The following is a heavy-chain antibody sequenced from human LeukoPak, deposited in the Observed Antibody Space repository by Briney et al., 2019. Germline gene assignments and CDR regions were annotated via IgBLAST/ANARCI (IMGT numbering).Heavy chain of an antibody. Sequence: SETLSLTCTVSGGSISSSSYYWGWIRQPPGKGLEWIGSIYYSGSTYYNPSLKSRVTISVDTSKNQFSLKLSSVTAADTAVYYCARGAARYCYYYMDVWGKGTTVTVS. J-gene: IGHJ6*03. V-gene: IGHV4-39*01. CDR2: IYYSGST. CDR1: GGSISSSSYY. CDR3: ARGAARYCYYYMDV.